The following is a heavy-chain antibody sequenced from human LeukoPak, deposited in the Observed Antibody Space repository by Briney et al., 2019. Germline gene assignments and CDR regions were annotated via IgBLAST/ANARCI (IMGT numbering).Heavy chain of an antibody. CDR2: INHSGST. Sequence: SETLSLTCAVYGGSFSGYYWSWIPQPPGKGLEWIGEINHSGSTNYNPSLKSRVTISVDTSKNQFSLKLSSVTAADTAVYYCARARWEYYYGSGTYYFDYWGQGTLVTVSS. J-gene: IGHJ4*02. CDR3: ARARWEYYYGSGTYYFDY. CDR1: GGSFSGYY. D-gene: IGHD3-10*01. V-gene: IGHV4-34*01.